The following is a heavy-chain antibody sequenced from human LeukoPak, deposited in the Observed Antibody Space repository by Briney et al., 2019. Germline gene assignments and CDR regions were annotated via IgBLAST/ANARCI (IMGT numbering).Heavy chain of an antibody. Sequence: GESLKISCKGSEYRFTFYWIDWVRQMPGKGLEWMGGIDPGDSDVIYSPSFQGQVTISVDKSIHTAYLQWSSLQASDTAMHYCARHRSSANYYNYLHSWGQGTLVTVSS. CDR1: EYRFTFYW. D-gene: IGHD3-22*01. J-gene: IGHJ4*02. CDR2: IDPGDSDV. CDR3: ARHRSSANYYNYLHS. V-gene: IGHV5-51*01.